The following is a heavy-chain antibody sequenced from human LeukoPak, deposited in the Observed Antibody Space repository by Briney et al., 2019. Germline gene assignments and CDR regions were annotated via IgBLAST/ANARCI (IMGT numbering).Heavy chain of an antibody. CDR2: ITGSADST. Sequence: GGSLRLSCTASGFTFIGYAMSWVRQAPGKGLEWVSAITGSADSTYYADSVKGRFTVSRDNSKNTLYLQMNTLRAEDTAVYYCAKGLYSHGLFDFWGQGTLVTVSS. D-gene: IGHD5-18*01. CDR3: AKGLYSHGLFDF. J-gene: IGHJ4*02. CDR1: GFTFIGYA. V-gene: IGHV3-23*01.